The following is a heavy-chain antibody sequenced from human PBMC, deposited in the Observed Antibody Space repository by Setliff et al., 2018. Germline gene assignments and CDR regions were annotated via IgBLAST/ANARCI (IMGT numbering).Heavy chain of an antibody. J-gene: IGHJ4*02. CDR2: ISPRSTFI. V-gene: IGHV3-21*05. CDR3: ATSSYYDNAGYRFFDN. D-gene: IGHD3-9*01. Sequence: PGGSLRLSCAASGITFRTYSLNWVRQAPGRGLEWISCISPRSTFIHVADSVRGRFTVSRDDARGSVLLQMNSLRAEDTGIYYCATSSYYDNAGYRFFDNWGQGTQVTVSS. CDR1: GITFRTYS.